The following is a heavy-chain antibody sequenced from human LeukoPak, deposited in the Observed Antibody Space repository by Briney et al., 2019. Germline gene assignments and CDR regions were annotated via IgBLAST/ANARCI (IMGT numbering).Heavy chain of an antibody. CDR2: IWNDGNPK. J-gene: IGHJ6*03. V-gene: IGHV3-33*08. CDR1: GFTFSRYG. D-gene: IGHD1-26*01. Sequence: GGSLRLSCAASGFTFSRYGMHWVRQAPGKGLEWVAVIWNDGNPKYYADSVKGRFTISRDNAKNSLYLQMNSLRAEDTAVYYCARDPYSGSYGNYYYYFMDVWGKGTTVTISS. CDR3: ARDPYSGSYGNYYYYFMDV.